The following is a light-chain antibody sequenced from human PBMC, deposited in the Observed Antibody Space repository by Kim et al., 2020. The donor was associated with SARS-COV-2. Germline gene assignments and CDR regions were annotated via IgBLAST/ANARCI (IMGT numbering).Light chain of an antibody. CDR2: GAS. CDR3: QQYGSSPLT. Sequence: LSPGERATLSCRASQSVSSNLAWYQQKPGQAPRLLMYGASSRATGIADRFSGSGSGTDFTLIISRLEPEDFAVYYCQQYGSSPLTFGGGTKVDIK. J-gene: IGKJ4*01. V-gene: IGKV3-20*01. CDR1: QSVSSN.